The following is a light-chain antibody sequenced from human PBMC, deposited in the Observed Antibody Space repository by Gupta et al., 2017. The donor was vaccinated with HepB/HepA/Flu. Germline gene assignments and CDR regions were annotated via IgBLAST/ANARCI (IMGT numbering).Light chain of an antibody. CDR3: SSYKSTSTPVV. J-gene: IGLJ2*01. V-gene: IGLV2-14*03. Sequence: QSALTQPASVSGSPGQSITISCTGTSSDVGGYKYVSWYHQHPGKAPKLMIYDVSNRPSGVADRFSGSKSGNTASLTISGLQAEDEADYYCSSYKSTSTPVVFGGGTKLTVL. CDR2: DVS. CDR1: SSDVGGYKY.